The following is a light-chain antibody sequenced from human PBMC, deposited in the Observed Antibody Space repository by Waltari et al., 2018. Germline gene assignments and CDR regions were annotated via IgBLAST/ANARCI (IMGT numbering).Light chain of an antibody. Sequence: DIVMTQSPDSLAVSLVESATFNCTSSQSVIHSSNSKSYLAWYQQNTGQPPKMIIYWASNRESGVPDRLSGSVSGTDFTLTISSLQAEDVAVYYCQQYFDSLSFGQGTKLEIK. J-gene: IGKJ2*01. CDR2: WAS. CDR1: QSVIHSSNSKSY. V-gene: IGKV4-1*01. CDR3: QQYFDSLS.